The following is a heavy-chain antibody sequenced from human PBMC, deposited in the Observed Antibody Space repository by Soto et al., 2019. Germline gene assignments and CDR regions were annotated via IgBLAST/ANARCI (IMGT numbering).Heavy chain of an antibody. J-gene: IGHJ6*02. CDR2: ISGSGGST. Sequence: GVSLRLSCAASGFTFSSYAMSWVRQAPGKGLEWVSAISGSGGSTYYADSVKGRFTISRDNSKNTLYLQMNRLRAEDTAVYYCAKYKLGGYYYYGMDVWGQGTTVTVSS. V-gene: IGHV3-23*01. CDR3: AKYKLGGYYYYGMDV. CDR1: GFTFSSYA. D-gene: IGHD6-6*01.